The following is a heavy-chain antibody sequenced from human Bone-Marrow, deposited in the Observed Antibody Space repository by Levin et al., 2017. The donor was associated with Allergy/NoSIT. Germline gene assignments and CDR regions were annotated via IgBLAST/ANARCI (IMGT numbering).Heavy chain of an antibody. CDR1: GGSISGYF. CDR2: IYTGGIN. Sequence: SSETLSLTCTVSGGSISGYFWSWIRQPAGKGLEWIGRIYTGGINNYNPSLESRVTMSLDTSKNEFSLQLTSVTVADTAVYYCVRGADDSRQRDFWGQGTLVTVSS. CDR3: VRGADDSRQRDF. J-gene: IGHJ4*02. V-gene: IGHV4-4*07. D-gene: IGHD3-22*01.